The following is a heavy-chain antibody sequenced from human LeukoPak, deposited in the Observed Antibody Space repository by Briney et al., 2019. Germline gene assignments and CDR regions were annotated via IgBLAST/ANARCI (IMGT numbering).Heavy chain of an antibody. V-gene: IGHV3-7*01. J-gene: IGHJ4*02. CDR1: GFTFSGYW. D-gene: IGHD5-24*01. Sequence: GGSLRLSCVTSGFTFSGYWMSWFRQAPGKGLEWVGNIQPDGSGAYYVDAMRGRFTTSRANAQNSLYLQINSLRAEDTAVYYCARDDDHNTNDCWGQGTLVTVSS. CDR2: IQPDGSGA. CDR3: ARDDDHNTNDC.